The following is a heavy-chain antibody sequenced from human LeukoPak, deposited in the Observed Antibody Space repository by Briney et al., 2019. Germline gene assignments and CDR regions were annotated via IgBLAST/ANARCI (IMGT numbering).Heavy chain of an antibody. CDR3: ASRPRPYYYDSNGYFPLNF. D-gene: IGHD3-22*01. J-gene: IGHJ4*02. CDR1: GFTFSAYD. V-gene: IGHV3-21*06. Sequence: PGGSLRLSCTTSGFTFSAYDMVWIRQAPGRGLEWVSSISSGNTYVYYADSVTGRFTISRDNANNSLSLQMNSLRAEDTAAYYCASRPRPYYYDSNGYFPLNFWGQGTLVAVSS. CDR2: ISSGNTYV.